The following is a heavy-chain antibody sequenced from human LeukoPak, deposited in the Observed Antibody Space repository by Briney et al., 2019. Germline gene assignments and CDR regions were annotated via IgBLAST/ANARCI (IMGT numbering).Heavy chain of an antibody. CDR1: GFTFSDHY. J-gene: IGHJ4*02. D-gene: IGHD2-21*01. CDR3: AQFAKGG. Sequence: GGSLRLSCAASGFTFSDHYMDWVRQAPGKGLEWVGRTKHKAHSYTTEYAASVKGRFTISRDDSKSSLYLQMNSLKIEDTAVYYCAQFAKGGWGQGTLVTVSS. CDR2: TKHKAHSYTT. V-gene: IGHV3-72*01.